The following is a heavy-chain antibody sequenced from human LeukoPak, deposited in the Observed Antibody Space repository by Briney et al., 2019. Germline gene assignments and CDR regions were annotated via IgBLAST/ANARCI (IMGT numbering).Heavy chain of an antibody. V-gene: IGHV4-30-4*01. CDR3: ARGLGRIVVAP. J-gene: IGHJ4*02. Sequence: SETLSLTCTVSGGSISSGDYYWSWIRQPPGKGLEWIGYIYYSGSTYYNPSLKSRVTISVDTSKNQFSLKLSSVTAADTAVYYCARGLGRIVVAPGGQGTLVTVSS. D-gene: IGHD3-22*01. CDR2: IYYSGST. CDR1: GGSISSGDYY.